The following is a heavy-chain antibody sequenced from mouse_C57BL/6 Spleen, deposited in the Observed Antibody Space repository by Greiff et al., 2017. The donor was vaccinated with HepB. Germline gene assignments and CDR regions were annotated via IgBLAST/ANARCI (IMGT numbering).Heavy chain of an antibody. Sequence: EVKVVESGGGLVKPGGSLKLSCAASGFTFSDYGMHWVRQAPEKGLEWVAYISSGSSTIYYADTVKGRFTISRDNAKNTLFLQMTSLRSEDTAMYYCARPYGNYGYAMDYWGQGTSVTVSS. CDR2: ISSGSSTI. J-gene: IGHJ4*01. V-gene: IGHV5-17*01. D-gene: IGHD2-1*01. CDR3: ARPYGNYGYAMDY. CDR1: GFTFSDYG.